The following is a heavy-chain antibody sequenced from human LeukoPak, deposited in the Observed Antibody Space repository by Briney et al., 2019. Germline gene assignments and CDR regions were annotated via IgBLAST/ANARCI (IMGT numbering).Heavy chain of an antibody. CDR1: GYTFTSYG. CDR2: IIPIFGTA. V-gene: IGHV1-69*05. Sequence: ASVKVSCKASGYTFTSYGISWVRQAPGQGLEWMGGIIPIFGTANYAQKFQGRVTITTDESTSTAYMELSSLRSEDTAVYYCASRVGAHLFDPWGQGTLVTVSS. J-gene: IGHJ5*02. CDR3: ASRVGAHLFDP. D-gene: IGHD1-26*01.